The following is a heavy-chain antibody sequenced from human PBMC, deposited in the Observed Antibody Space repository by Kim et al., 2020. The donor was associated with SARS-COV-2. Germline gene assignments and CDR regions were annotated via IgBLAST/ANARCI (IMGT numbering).Heavy chain of an antibody. CDR3: ARPRSGSLFDY. J-gene: IGHJ4*02. CDR2: T. Sequence: TYYNPSLKSRVTISVDTSKNQFSLKLSSVTAADTAVYYCARPRSGSLFDYWGQGTLVTVSS. D-gene: IGHD1-26*01. V-gene: IGHV4-39*01.